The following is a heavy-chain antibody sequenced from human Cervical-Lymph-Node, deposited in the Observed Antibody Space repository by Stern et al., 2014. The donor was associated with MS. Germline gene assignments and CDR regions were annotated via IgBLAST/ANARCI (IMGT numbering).Heavy chain of an antibody. CDR3: ARVVVPATGAFDY. CDR2: IYWGDDK. D-gene: IGHD2-15*01. J-gene: IGHJ4*02. CDR1: GFSLSSSGVG. V-gene: IGHV2-5*02. Sequence: ESGPTLVKPTQTLTLTCTFSGFSLSSSGVGVGWLRQPPGKALEWLAPIYWGDDKRYSPSLKSRVTIAKDPSETQVVLTMANMDPVDTATYYCARVVVPATGAFDYWGQGTLVTVSS.